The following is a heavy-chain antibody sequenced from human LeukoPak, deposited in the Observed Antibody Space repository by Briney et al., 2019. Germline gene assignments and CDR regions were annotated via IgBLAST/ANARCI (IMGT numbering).Heavy chain of an antibody. V-gene: IGHV3-48*03. J-gene: IGHJ6*02. CDR2: ISSSGRST. CDR3: ARSHCSSTSCVYYYGMDV. D-gene: IGHD2-2*01. Sequence: GGSLRLSCAASGFTFSTYAMNWVRQAPGKGLEWVSFISSSGRSTHNADSVKGRVTISRDNAKNSLYLQMNSLRAEDTAVYYCARSHCSSTSCVYYYGMDVWGQGTTVTVSS. CDR1: GFTFSTYA.